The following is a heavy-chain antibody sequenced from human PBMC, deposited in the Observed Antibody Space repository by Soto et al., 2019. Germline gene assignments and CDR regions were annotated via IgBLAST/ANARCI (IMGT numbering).Heavy chain of an antibody. J-gene: IGHJ4*02. CDR1: GYTFTNFA. CDR3: ARGVAPYYFDY. CDR2: INAGNAHT. V-gene: IGHV1-3*01. Sequence: ASVKVSCKASGYTFTNFAIHWVRQAPGQRLEWMGWINAGNAHTKYSQKFQGRVTITRDTSASTAYMELSSLRSEDTAVYYCARGVAPYYFDYWGQGTLVTVSS. D-gene: IGHD2-15*01.